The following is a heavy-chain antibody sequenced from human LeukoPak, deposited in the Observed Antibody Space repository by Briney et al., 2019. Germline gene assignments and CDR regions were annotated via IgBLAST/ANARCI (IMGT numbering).Heavy chain of an antibody. J-gene: IGHJ4*02. D-gene: IGHD6-6*01. CDR3: ARYSSSSLLDY. CDR2: ISSSSSYI. CDR1: GFTFSSYS. V-gene: IGHV3-21*01. Sequence: GGSLRLSCAASGFTFSSYSMDWVRQAPGKGLEWVSSISSSSSYIYYEDSVNGRVTISRDNAKNSLYLQMNSLRAEDTAVYYCARYSSSSLLDYWGQGTLVTVSS.